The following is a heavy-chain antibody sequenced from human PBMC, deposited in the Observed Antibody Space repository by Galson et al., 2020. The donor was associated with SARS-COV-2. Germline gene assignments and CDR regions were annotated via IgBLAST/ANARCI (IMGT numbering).Heavy chain of an antibody. V-gene: IGHV3-30*18. J-gene: IGHJ4*02. Sequence: TGGSLRLSCAASGFTFSSYGMHWVRQAPGKGLEWVAVISSDGSNKYYADSVKGRFTISRDNSKNTLYLQMNSLRAKDTAVYYCAKDLITYSYCGGDCYSPYFDYWGQGTLVTVSS. CDR3: AKDLITYSYCGGDCYSPYFDY. D-gene: IGHD2-21*02. CDR2: ISSDGSNK. CDR1: GFTFSSYG.